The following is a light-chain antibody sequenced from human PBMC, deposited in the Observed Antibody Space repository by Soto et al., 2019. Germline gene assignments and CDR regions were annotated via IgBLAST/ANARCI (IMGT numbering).Light chain of an antibody. J-gene: IGLJ2*01. CDR3: SSYAGSNNHVV. Sequence: QSALTQPPSASGSPGQSVTISCTGTSSDVGGYNYVSWYQQHPGKAPKLMIYEVSKRPSGVPGRFSGSKSGNTASLTVSGLQAEDEADYYCSSYAGSNNHVVFGGGTKLTFL. CDR1: SSDVGGYNY. CDR2: EVS. V-gene: IGLV2-8*01.